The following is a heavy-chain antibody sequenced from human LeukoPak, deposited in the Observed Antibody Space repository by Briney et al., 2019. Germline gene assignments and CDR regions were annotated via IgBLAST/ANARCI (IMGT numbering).Heavy chain of an antibody. CDR2: ISGYNGDT. J-gene: IGHJ4*02. Sequence: GASVKVSCKASGYTFTNFGFSWVRQAPGQGLEWMGRISGYNGDTDYAQKFQGRVTMTTDTSTSTAYMELRSLRSDDTAVYYCVRDRGDSSGWIFFDYWGQGTLVTVSS. V-gene: IGHV1-18*04. CDR3: VRDRGDSSGWIFFDY. D-gene: IGHD6-19*01. CDR1: GYTFTNFG.